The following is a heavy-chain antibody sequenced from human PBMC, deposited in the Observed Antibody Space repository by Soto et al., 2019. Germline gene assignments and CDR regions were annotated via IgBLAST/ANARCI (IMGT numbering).Heavy chain of an antibody. V-gene: IGHV4-31*02. CDR2: IYYSGST. D-gene: IGHD3-16*01. CDR1: GGSISSGGYY. CDR3: ARETIRNDYVWGRYGGGFYFDY. J-gene: IGHJ4*02. Sequence: SETLSLTCTVSGGSISSGGYYWSWIRQHPGKGLEWIGYIYYSGSTYYNPSLKSRVTISVDTSKNQFSLKLSSVTAADTAVYYCARETIRNDYVWGRYGGGFYFDYWGQGTLVTVYS.